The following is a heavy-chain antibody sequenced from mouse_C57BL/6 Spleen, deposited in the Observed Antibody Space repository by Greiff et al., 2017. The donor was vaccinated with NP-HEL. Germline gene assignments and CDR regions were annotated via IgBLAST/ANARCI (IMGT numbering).Heavy chain of an antibody. D-gene: IGHD3-1*01. CDR3: ARDGLGYFDV. CDR1: GYTFTDYY. CDR2: IYPGSGNT. V-gene: IGHV1-76*01. Sequence: QVQLQQSGAELVRPGASVKLSCKASGYTFTDYYINWVKQRPGQGLEWIARIYPGSGNTYYNEKFKGKATLTAEKSSSTAYMQLSSLTSEDSAVYFCARDGLGYFDVWGTGTTVTVSS. J-gene: IGHJ1*03.